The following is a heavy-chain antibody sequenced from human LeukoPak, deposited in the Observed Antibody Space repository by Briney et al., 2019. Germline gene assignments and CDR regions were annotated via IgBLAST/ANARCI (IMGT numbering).Heavy chain of an antibody. J-gene: IGHJ4*02. V-gene: IGHV1-2*02. Sequence: ASVKVSCKASGYTFTGYYMHWVRQAPGQGLEWMGWINPNSGGTNYAQKFQVRVTMTRDTSISTAYMELSRLRSDDTAVYYCARAPGDMSYTIDYWGQGTLVTVSS. D-gene: IGHD1-26*01. CDR3: ARAPGDMSYTIDY. CDR1: GYTFTGYY. CDR2: INPNSGGT.